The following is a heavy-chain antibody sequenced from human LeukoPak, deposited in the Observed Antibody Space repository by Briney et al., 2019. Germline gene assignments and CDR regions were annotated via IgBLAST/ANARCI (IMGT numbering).Heavy chain of an antibody. V-gene: IGHV3-23*01. J-gene: IGHJ3*02. Sequence: PGGTLRLSCAASGYPFSNYGMSWPRQAPGKGLEWVSAISGSGDSTNYADSVKGRFTISRDNSKNTLYLQMNSLRAEDTAVYYCAKTYAFDIWGQGTLVTVSS. CDR3: AKTYAFDI. CDR1: GYPFSNYG. CDR2: ISGSGDST.